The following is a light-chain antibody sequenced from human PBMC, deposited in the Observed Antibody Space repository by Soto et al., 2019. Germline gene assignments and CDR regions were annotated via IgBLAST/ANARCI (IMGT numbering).Light chain of an antibody. J-gene: IGLJ2*01. CDR1: SGGIASNY. CDR3: QSYDTTTVV. CDR2: KNN. V-gene: IGLV6-57*04. Sequence: NFMLTQPHSVSESPGKTVTISCTRSSGGIASNYVQWYQQRPGSAPTTVIYKNNQRPSGVPARFSGSTDGSSNSASLTISGLQIEDKADYYCQSYDTTTVVFGGGTKLTVL.